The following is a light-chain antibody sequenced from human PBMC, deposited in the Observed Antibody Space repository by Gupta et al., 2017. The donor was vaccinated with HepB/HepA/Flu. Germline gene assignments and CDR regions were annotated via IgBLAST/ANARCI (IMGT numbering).Light chain of an antibody. J-gene: IGKJ2*02. CDR3: QHESSSPGI. V-gene: IGKV3-20*01. CDR2: GAS. CDR1: QSVSSSY. Sequence: EIVLTQSPGTLSLSPGERATLSCRASQSVSSSYLAWYQQKPGQAPRLLIYGASSRATGIPDRFSGSGCGTEFTLTISRREPEDFAVYYCQHESSSPGIFGQGTKLDIK.